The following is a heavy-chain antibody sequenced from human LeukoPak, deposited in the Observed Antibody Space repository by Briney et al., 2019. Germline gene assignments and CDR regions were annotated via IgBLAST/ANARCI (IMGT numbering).Heavy chain of an antibody. CDR3: ARDPPYMDV. V-gene: IGHV4-38-2*02. CDR2: IYHSGST. CDR1: GYSISSGYY. Sequence: SETLSLTCAVSGYSISSGYYWVWIRQPPGKGLEWIGCIYHSGSTYYNPSLKSRVTISVDTSRNQFSLKLTSVTAADTAMYYCARDPPYMDVWGKGTTVTVSS. J-gene: IGHJ6*03.